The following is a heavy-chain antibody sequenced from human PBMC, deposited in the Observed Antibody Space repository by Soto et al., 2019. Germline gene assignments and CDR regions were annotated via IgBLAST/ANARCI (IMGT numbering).Heavy chain of an antibody. CDR3: AKSSLYGSGGMDV. CDR1: GFTFDDYA. CDR2: ISWDGGST. V-gene: IGHV3-43D*04. D-gene: IGHD3-10*01. Sequence: GGSLRLSCAASGFTFDDYAMHWVRQAPGKGLEWVSLISWDGGSTYYADSVKGRFTISRDNSKNSLYLQMSSLRAEDTALYYCAKSSLYGSGGMDVWGQGTTVTVSS. J-gene: IGHJ6*02.